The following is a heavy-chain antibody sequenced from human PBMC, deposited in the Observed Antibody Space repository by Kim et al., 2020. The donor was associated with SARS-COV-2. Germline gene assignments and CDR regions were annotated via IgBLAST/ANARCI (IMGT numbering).Heavy chain of an antibody. CDR3: ATEGVITMVRGVISSPSNLLYYYGMDV. V-gene: IGHV1-24*01. CDR1: GYTLTELS. Sequence: ASVKVSCKVSGYTLTELSMHWVRQAPGKGLEWMGGFDPEDGETIYAQKFQGRVTMTEDTSTDTAYMELSSLRSEDTAVYYCATEGVITMVRGVISSPSNLLYYYGMDVWGQGTTVTVSS. D-gene: IGHD3-10*01. J-gene: IGHJ6*02. CDR2: FDPEDGET.